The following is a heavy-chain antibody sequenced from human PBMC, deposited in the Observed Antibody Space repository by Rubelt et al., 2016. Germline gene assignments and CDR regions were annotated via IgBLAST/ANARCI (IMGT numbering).Heavy chain of an antibody. CDR1: GYTLTSYA. J-gene: IGHJ6*02. D-gene: IGHD4-17*01. CDR3: ARFALPAVTTAYYYYALDV. Sequence: QVQLVQSGAEVKKPGASVKVSCKASGYTLTSYAMHWVRQAPGQRLEWMGWINAGNGNTKYSINLQGRVTFTRDTAASTAYMELSSLRSEDSAVYYCARFALPAVTTAYYYYALDVWGQGTTVTVSS. CDR2: INAGNGNT. V-gene: IGHV1-3*01.